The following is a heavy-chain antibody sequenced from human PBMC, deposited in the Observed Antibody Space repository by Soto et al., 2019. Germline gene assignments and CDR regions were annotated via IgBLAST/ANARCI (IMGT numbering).Heavy chain of an antibody. D-gene: IGHD5-12*01. CDR1: GGSISSSIYY. CDR3: AMCRDGYIDPFDY. CDR2: IYYSGST. J-gene: IGHJ4*02. Sequence: SETLSLTCTVSGGSISSSIYYWGWIRHPPGKGLEWIGSIYYSGSTYYNPSLKSRVTISVDTSKNQFSLKLSSVTAADAAVYYCAMCRDGYIDPFDYWGQGTLVTVSS. V-gene: IGHV4-39*01.